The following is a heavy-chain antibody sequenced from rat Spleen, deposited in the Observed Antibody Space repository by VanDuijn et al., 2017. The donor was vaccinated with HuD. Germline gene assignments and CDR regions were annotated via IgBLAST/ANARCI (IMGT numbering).Heavy chain of an antibody. CDR2: ISSGGTT. CDR1: GFSLTNNG. Sequence: QVQLKEPGPGLVQPSQTLSLTCTVSGFSLTNNGVSWVRQPPGKGLEWIAAISSGGTTYYHSPLKSRLSITRDTSKSQVLLEMNSLQTGDTAIYFCTSFYYYDGSYYYPFPYWGQGTLVTVSS. CDR3: TSFYYYDGSYYYPFPY. D-gene: IGHD1-12*02. V-gene: IGHV2S12*01. J-gene: IGHJ3*01.